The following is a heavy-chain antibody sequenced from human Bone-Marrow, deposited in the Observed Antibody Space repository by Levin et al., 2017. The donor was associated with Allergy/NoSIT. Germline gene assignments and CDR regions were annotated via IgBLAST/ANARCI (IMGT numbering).Heavy chain of an antibody. CDR2: IYPGDSDT. CDR1: GYTFSSSW. V-gene: IGHV5-51*01. J-gene: IGHJ5*02. Sequence: GESLKISCRDSGYTFSSSWIGWVRQLPGKGLEWMGIIYPGDSDTRYSPSFQGQVTISADKSINTAYLQWSSLKASDTGIYYCARPIRGTFVYFDPWGQGTLVTVSS. CDR3: ARPIRGTFVYFDP. D-gene: IGHD5/OR15-5a*01.